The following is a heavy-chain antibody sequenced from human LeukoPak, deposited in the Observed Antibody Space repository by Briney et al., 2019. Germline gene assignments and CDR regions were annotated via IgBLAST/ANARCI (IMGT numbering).Heavy chain of an antibody. CDR2: INWNGGGT. Sequence: GGSLRLSCAASGFTFDDYGMSWVRQAPGKGLEWVSGINWNGGGTGYADSVKGRFTISRDNAKNSLYLQMNSLGAEDTALYYCARGGLIGYLAYWGQGTLVTVSS. J-gene: IGHJ4*02. CDR3: ARGGLIGYLAY. V-gene: IGHV3-20*04. CDR1: GFTFDDYG. D-gene: IGHD3-22*01.